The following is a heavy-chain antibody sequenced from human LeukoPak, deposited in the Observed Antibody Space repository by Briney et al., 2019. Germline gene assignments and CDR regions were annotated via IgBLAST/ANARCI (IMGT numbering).Heavy chain of an antibody. Sequence: PGGSLRLSCAASGFTFSSYGMHWVRQAPGKGLEWVAVISYDGSNKYYADSVKGRFTISRGNSKNTLYLQMNSLRAEDTAVYYCAKGGGAYGFDYWGQGTLVTVSS. J-gene: IGHJ4*02. CDR3: AKGGGAYGFDY. CDR2: ISYDGSNK. D-gene: IGHD3-16*01. CDR1: GFTFSSYG. V-gene: IGHV3-30*18.